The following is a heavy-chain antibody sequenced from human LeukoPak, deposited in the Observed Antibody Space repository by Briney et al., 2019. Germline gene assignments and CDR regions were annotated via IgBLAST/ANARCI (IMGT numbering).Heavy chain of an antibody. CDR2: MNQDGSEK. D-gene: IGHD2-2*01. J-gene: IGHJ5*02. V-gene: IGHV3-7*01. CDR1: GFTFSDSW. CDR3: GREDCNNVRCYGASDA. Sequence: PGGSLRLSCAASGFTFSDSWMSWVRQAPGKGLEWVANMNQDGSEKDYVDSVKGRFTTSRDNAKNSLSLQMNSLRGEDTAVYYCGREDCNNVRCYGASDAWGQGTLVTVSS.